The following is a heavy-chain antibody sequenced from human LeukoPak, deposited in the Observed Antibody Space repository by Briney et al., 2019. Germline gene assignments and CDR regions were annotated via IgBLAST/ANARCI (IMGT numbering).Heavy chain of an antibody. J-gene: IGHJ4*02. Sequence: KPSETLSLTCTVSGGSISSYYWSWIRQPPGKGLEWIGYIYYSGSTNYNPSLKSRVTISVDTSKNQFSLKLSSVTAADTAVYYCAGGPVLRFLEWSGWGQGTLVTVSS. CDR2: IYYSGST. CDR1: GGSISSYY. CDR3: AGGPVLRFLEWSG. D-gene: IGHD3-3*01. V-gene: IGHV4-59*01.